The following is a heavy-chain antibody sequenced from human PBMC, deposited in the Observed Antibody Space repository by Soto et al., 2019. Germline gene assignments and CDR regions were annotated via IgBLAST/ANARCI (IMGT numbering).Heavy chain of an antibody. D-gene: IGHD3-10*01. V-gene: IGHV1-69*04. Sequence: SVKVSCKASGGTFSSYTISWVRQAPGQGLEWMGRIIPILGIANYAQKFQGRVTITADKSTSTAYMELSSLRSEDTAVYYCARDEVEYYYGSGSYLVYWGQGTLVTVSS. CDR1: GGTFSSYT. CDR2: IIPILGIA. J-gene: IGHJ4*02. CDR3: ARDEVEYYYGSGSYLVY.